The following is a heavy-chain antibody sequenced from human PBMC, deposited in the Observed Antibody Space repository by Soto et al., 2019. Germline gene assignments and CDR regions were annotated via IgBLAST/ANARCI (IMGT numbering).Heavy chain of an antibody. CDR3: ARHMGARITMISNWFDP. CDR1: GGSISSSSYY. Sequence: SETPSLTCTVSGGSISSSSYYWGWIRQPPGKGLEWIGSIYYSGSTYYNPSLKSRVTISVDTSKNQFSLKLSSVTAADTAVYYCARHMGARITMISNWFDPWGQGTLVTVSS. CDR2: IYYSGST. D-gene: IGHD3-22*01. V-gene: IGHV4-39*01. J-gene: IGHJ5*02.